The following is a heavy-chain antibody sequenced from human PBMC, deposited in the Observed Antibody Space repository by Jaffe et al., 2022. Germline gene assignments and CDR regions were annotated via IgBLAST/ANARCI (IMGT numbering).Heavy chain of an antibody. CDR3: VRRITMIVVDHPRVYNWFDP. Sequence: EVQLVQSGAEVKKPGESLKISCKGSGYSFTSYWIGWVRQMPGKGLEWMGIIYPGDSDTRYSPSFQGQVTISADKSISTAYLQWSSLKASDTAMYYCVRRITMIVVDHPRVYNWFDPWGQGTLVTVSS. V-gene: IGHV5-51*03. J-gene: IGHJ5*02. CDR2: IYPGDSDT. D-gene: IGHD3-22*01. CDR1: GYSFTSYW.